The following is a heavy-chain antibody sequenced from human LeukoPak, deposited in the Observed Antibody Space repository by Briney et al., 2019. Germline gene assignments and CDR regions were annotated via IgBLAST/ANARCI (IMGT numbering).Heavy chain of an antibody. CDR3: ATSDDSSGSD. CDR1: GFTFSGYW. J-gene: IGHJ4*02. V-gene: IGHV3-7*01. CDR2: INLHGSVI. D-gene: IGHD3-22*01. Sequence: PGGSLRLSCAASGFTFSGYWMSWIRQAPGKGLEWEANINLHGSVIHYVDSVKGRFTISRDNAKNLLYLQMNYLRAEDTALYYCATSDDSSGSDWGQGTLVTVSS.